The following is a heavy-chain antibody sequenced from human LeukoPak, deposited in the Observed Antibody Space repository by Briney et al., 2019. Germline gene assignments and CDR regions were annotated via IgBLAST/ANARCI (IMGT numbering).Heavy chain of an antibody. CDR3: ARGRDGYNWAYDAFDI. D-gene: IGHD5-24*01. Sequence: PSETLSLTCTVSGGSISSGSYYWSWIRQPAGKGLEWIGRIYTSGSTNYNPSLKSRVTISVDTSKNQFSLKLSSVTAADTAVYYCARGRDGYNWAYDAFDIWGQGTMVTVSS. J-gene: IGHJ3*02. CDR2: IYTSGST. CDR1: GGSISSGSYY. V-gene: IGHV4-61*02.